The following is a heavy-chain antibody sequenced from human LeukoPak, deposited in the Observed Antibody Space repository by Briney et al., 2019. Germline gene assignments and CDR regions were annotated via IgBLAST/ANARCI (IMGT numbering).Heavy chain of an antibody. J-gene: IGHJ4*02. Sequence: GGSLILSCAASGFTLSSYWMHWVRQAPGKGLVWVSRIHGDGSGPIYADSVKGRFTISRDNAKNTLYLKMNSLRAEDTAVYYCARDGSLPDYWGQGTLVTVSS. CDR3: ARDGSLPDY. CDR1: GFTLSSYW. D-gene: IGHD2-15*01. CDR2: IHGDGSGP. V-gene: IGHV3-74*01.